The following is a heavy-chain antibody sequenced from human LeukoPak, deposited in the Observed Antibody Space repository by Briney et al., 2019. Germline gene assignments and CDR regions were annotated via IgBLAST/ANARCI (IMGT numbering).Heavy chain of an antibody. J-gene: IGHJ4*02. V-gene: IGHV4-59*01. Sequence: SETLSLTCTVSGDSISNYYWSWIRQPPGKGLEWIGYIYYSESTNYNPSLKSRVTISTDTSKSQFSLNLRSVTAEDTGIYYCARWRCRNSGCRPYFDYWGQGTQVTVSS. CDR3: ARWRCRNSGCRPYFDY. D-gene: IGHD2/OR15-2a*01. CDR1: GDSISNYY. CDR2: IYYSEST.